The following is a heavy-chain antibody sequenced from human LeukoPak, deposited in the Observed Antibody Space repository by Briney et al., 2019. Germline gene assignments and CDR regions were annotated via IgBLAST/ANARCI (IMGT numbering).Heavy chain of an antibody. CDR2: ISGSGGST. J-gene: IGHJ4*02. V-gene: IGHV3-23*01. CDR1: GFTFSSFA. D-gene: IGHD3-10*01. CDR3: AKDRYGSGSYPDY. Sequence: GGSLRLSCAASGFTFSSFAMSWVRQAPGKGLEWVSAISGSGGSTYYADPVKGRFTISRDNSKNTLYLQMNSLRAEDTAVYYCAKDRYGSGSYPDYWGQGTLVTVSS.